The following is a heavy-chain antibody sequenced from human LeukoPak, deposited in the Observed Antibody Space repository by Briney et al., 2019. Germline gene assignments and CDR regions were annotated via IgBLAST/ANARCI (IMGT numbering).Heavy chain of an antibody. Sequence: GGSLRLSCAASGFTFDDYAMHWVRQAPGKGLEWVSGISWNSGSIGYADSVKGRFTISRDNSKNSLYLQMNSLRAEDTAVYYCARLDRLTRDAFDIWGQGTMVTVSS. J-gene: IGHJ3*02. V-gene: IGHV3-9*01. CDR2: ISWNSGSI. CDR3: ARLDRLTRDAFDI. D-gene: IGHD3-9*01. CDR1: GFTFDDYA.